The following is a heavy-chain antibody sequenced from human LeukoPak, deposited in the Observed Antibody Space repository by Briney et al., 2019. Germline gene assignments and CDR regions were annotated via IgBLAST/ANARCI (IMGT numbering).Heavy chain of an antibody. J-gene: IGHJ4*02. Sequence: GGSLRLSCAASGFTFSSYDMHWVRQATGKGLEWVSAIGTAGDTYYPGSVKGRFTISRENAKNSLYLQINSLRAGDTAVYYCARDKGNRVFDYWGQGTLVTVSS. D-gene: IGHD3-3*01. V-gene: IGHV3-13*01. CDR3: ARDKGNRVFDY. CDR1: GFTFSSYD. CDR2: IGTAGDT.